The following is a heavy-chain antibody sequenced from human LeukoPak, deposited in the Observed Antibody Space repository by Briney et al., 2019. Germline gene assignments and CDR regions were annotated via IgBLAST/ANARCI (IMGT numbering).Heavy chain of an antibody. D-gene: IGHD1-7*01. J-gene: IGHJ4*02. CDR1: GFTFSHFW. CDR3: AKDTSWNYDYFDY. V-gene: IGHV3-9*01. Sequence: SLRLSCAASGFTFSHFWMSWVRQAPGKGLEWVSGISWNSGSIGYADSVKGRFTISRDNAKNSLYLQMNSLRAEDTALYYCAKDTSWNYDYFDYWGQGTLVTVSS. CDR2: ISWNSGSI.